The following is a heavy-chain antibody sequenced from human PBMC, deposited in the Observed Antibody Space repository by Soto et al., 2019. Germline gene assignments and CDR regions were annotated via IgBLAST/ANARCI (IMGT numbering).Heavy chain of an antibody. CDR3: ARGGSITIFGVVIIGINDY. Sequence: GASVKVSCKASGYTFNSYGISWVRQAPGQGLEWMGWISAYNGNTNYAQKLQGRVTMTTDTSTSTAYMELRSLRSDDTAVYYCARGGSITIFGVVIIGINDYWGQGTLVTVSS. D-gene: IGHD3-3*01. CDR2: ISAYNGNT. CDR1: GYTFNSYG. J-gene: IGHJ4*02. V-gene: IGHV1-18*01.